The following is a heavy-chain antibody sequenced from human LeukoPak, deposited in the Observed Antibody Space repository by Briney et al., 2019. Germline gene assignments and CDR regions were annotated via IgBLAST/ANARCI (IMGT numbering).Heavy chain of an antibody. Sequence: GGSLRLSCAASGFTFSAHSMNWVRQAPGKGLEWVSSISSSSSYIYYADSVKGRFTISRDNAKNSLYLQMNSLRAEDTAVYYCARDRAADIVVVPASDYWGQGTLVTVSS. V-gene: IGHV3-21*01. D-gene: IGHD2-2*01. CDR2: ISSSSSYI. CDR3: ARDRAADIVVVPASDY. CDR1: GFTFSAHS. J-gene: IGHJ4*02.